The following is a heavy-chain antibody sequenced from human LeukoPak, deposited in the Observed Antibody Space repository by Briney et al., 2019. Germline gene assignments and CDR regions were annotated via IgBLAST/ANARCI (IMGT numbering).Heavy chain of an antibody. CDR1: GYTFTSYD. CDR3: AREGNTYCGGDCYSDY. V-gene: IGHV1-8*01. D-gene: IGHD2-21*02. J-gene: IGHJ4*02. Sequence: ASVTVSCTSSGYTFTSYDINWVRQATGQGLEWMGWMSPNSGNTGYAQKFQGGVTMTRNTSISTAYMELSSLRSEDTAVYYCAREGNTYCGGDCYSDYWGQGTLVTVSS. CDR2: MSPNSGNT.